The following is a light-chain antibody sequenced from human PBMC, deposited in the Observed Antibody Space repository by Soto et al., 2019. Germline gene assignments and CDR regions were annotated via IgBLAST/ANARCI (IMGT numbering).Light chain of an antibody. V-gene: IGLV2-23*02. CDR3: CSYAGSSTV. CDR2: EVS. Sequence: QSVLTQPASVSGSPGQSITISCTGTSSDVGSYNLVSWYQRHPGKAPKLMICEVSKRPSGVSNRFSGSKSGNTASLTISGLQAEDEADYYCCSYAGSSTVFGTGTKVTV. J-gene: IGLJ1*01. CDR1: SSDVGSYNL.